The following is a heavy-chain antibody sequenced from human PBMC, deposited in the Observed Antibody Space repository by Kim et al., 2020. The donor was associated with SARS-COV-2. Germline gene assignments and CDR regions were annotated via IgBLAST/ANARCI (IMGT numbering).Heavy chain of an antibody. V-gene: IGHV1-8*01. D-gene: IGHD2-15*01. J-gene: IGHJ5*02. CDR2: T. Sequence: TGYAQRFQGRVTMTRSAAISTAYMELSSLRSEDTAVYYCAGGRGGKRFDPWGQGTLVTVSS. CDR3: AGGRGGKRFDP.